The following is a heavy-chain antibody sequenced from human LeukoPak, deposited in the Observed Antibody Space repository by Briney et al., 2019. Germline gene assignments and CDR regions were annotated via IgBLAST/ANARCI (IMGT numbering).Heavy chain of an antibody. CDR2: ISAYNGNT. CDR1: GYTFTSYG. V-gene: IGHV1-18*01. CDR3: ARALNDYYYYGMDV. J-gene: IGHJ6*02. Sequence: ASVKVSCNASGYTFTSYGISWVRQAPGQGLEWMGWISAYNGNTNYAQKLQGRVTMTTDTSTSTAYMELRSLRSDDTAVYYCARALNDYYYYGMDVWGQGTTVTVSS.